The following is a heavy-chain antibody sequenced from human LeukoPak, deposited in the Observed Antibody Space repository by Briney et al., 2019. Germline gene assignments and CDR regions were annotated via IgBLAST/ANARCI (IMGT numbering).Heavy chain of an antibody. D-gene: IGHD5-24*01. Sequence: GGSLRLSCAASGFTFSSYGMHWVRQAPGKGLEWVAFIRYDGSNKYYADSVKGRFTISRDNSKNTLYLQMNSLRAEDTAVYYCGKDRRWLQGMDYWGQGTLVTVSS. CDR2: IRYDGSNK. V-gene: IGHV3-30*02. J-gene: IGHJ4*02. CDR1: GFTFSSYG. CDR3: GKDRRWLQGMDY.